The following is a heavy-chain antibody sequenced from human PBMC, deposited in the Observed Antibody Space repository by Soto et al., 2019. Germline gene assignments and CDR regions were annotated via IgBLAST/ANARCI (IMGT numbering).Heavy chain of an antibody. J-gene: IGHJ4*02. CDR3: ARADSDQYFDY. CDR1: GFTFSNYY. D-gene: IGHD2-2*01. CDR2: ISPTANYT. Sequence: GASVKVSCKSSGFTFSNYYMHWVRQAPEQGLEWMGLISPTANYTRYAQTFQGRFTITRDTSTSTVYMDLSSLTSEDTAVYYCARADSDQYFDYWGQGTRVTVSS. V-gene: IGHV1-46*01.